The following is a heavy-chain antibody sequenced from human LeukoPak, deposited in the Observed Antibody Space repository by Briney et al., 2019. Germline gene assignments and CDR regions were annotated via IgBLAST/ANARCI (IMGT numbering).Heavy chain of an antibody. D-gene: IGHD6-13*01. CDR2: IWFDGSYK. CDR1: GFTFSGHW. Sequence: PGGSLRLSCAASGFTFSGHWMSWVRQAPGKGLDWVSVIWFDGSYKYYGDSVRGRFTISRDNAKNTLYLQMNSLRAEDTAIYYCAKVVQYTASTGTGLDYWGQGTLVTVSS. V-gene: IGHV3-33*06. CDR3: AKVVQYTASTGTGLDY. J-gene: IGHJ4*02.